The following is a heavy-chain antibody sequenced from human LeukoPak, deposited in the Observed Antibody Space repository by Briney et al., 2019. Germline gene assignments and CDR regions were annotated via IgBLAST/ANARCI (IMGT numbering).Heavy chain of an antibody. J-gene: IGHJ2*01. Sequence: ASVKVSCKASGYTFTSYSMNWVRQAPGQGLEYMGWINANTGNPTYAQGFTGRFVFSLDTSVSTAYLQISSLKAEDTAVYYCARDFPARDWFFDLWGRGTLVTVSS. V-gene: IGHV7-4-1*02. CDR2: INANTGNP. CDR3: ARDFPARDWFFDL. CDR1: GYTFTSYS.